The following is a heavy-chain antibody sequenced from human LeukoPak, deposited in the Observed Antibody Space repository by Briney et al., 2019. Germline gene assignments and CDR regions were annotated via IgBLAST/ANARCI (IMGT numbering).Heavy chain of an antibody. J-gene: IGHJ4*02. CDR1: GGSISSYY. CDR2: IYYSGST. D-gene: IGHD6-19*01. V-gene: IGHV4-59*01. CDR3: AREGMAVGFARFPIFNY. Sequence: SETLSLTCTVSGGSISSYYWSWIRQPPGRGLQWIGDIYYSGSTNYNPSLESRVTISVDTSKNQFSLRLTSVTAADTAVYYCAREGMAVGFARFPIFNYWGQGTLVTVSS.